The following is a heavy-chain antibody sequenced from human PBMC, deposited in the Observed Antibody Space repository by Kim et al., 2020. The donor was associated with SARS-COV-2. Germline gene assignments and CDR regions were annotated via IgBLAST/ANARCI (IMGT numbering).Heavy chain of an antibody. J-gene: IGHJ4*02. CDR1: GLAFRSHY. CDR2: TSPDGSGK. V-gene: IGHV3-7*03. CDR3: VTEGASSGAMCCFDT. Sequence: GGSLRLSCVVSGLAFRSHYMSWFRLAPGKGPEWVANTSPDGSGKHYVDSVRGRFTISRDNTKNSVDLEMNDLRADDTAVYYCVTEGASSGAMCCFDTWGQGAQVTVSS. D-gene: IGHD2-15*01.